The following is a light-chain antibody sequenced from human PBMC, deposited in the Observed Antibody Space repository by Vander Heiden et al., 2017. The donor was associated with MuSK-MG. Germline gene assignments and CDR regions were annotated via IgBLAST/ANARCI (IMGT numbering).Light chain of an antibody. CDR3: QQYDNHPRT. Sequence: DIQMTQSPSSLSASVGDRVTITCQASQDISNYLNWYQQKPGKAPKLLIYDASNLETGVPSRFSGSGSGTDFTFTISSLQPEDFATYYCQQYDNHPRTFGQGTKVEIK. V-gene: IGKV1-33*01. J-gene: IGKJ1*01. CDR1: QDISNY. CDR2: DAS.